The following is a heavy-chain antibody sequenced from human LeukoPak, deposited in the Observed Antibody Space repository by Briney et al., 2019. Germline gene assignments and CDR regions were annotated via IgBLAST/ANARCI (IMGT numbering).Heavy chain of an antibody. Sequence: GGSLRLSCAASGFTFSSYSMNWVRHAPGKVLEWVSGINWHGGSTDYADSVKGRFTISRDNAKNSLYLQMNSLRAEDTALYYCARYDYNNYVGYYDLWGQGTLVTVSS. D-gene: IGHD4-11*01. CDR1: GFTFSSYS. J-gene: IGHJ4*02. V-gene: IGHV3-20*04. CDR3: ARYDYNNYVGYYDL. CDR2: INWHGGST.